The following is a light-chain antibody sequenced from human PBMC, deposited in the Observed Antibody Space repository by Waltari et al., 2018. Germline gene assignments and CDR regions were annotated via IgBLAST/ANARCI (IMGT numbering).Light chain of an antibody. CDR1: SSNIGDYNL. V-gene: IGLV2-23*02. CDR2: YVT. J-gene: IGLJ3*02. Sequence: QSALTQPASVSGSPGQSITIPCTGTSSNIGDYNLVSWFQHHPGKVPELVMYYVTKRPSGISDRFSGSKSGNTASLTISARQADDEADYYCCSYSTSGSWMFGGGTKLTVL. CDR3: CSYSTSGSWM.